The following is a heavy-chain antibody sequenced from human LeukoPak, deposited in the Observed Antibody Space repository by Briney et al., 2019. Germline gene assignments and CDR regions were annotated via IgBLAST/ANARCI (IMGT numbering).Heavy chain of an antibody. CDR2: IYYSGST. V-gene: IGHV4-59*13. CDR1: GGSFSDYY. J-gene: IGHJ6*03. Sequence: PSETLSLTCAVYGGSFSDYYWSWIRQPPGKGLEWIGYIYYSGSTNYNPSLKSRVTISVDTSKNQFSLKLSSVTAADTAVYYCARAPYYMDVWGKGTTVTVSS. CDR3: ARAPYYMDV.